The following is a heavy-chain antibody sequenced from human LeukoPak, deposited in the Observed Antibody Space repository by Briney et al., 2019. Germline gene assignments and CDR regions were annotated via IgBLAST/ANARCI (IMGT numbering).Heavy chain of an antibody. CDR1: GYTFASYG. CDR2: VSAHSGNT. Sequence: ASVKVCCKASGYTFASYGISWLRQAPGQGLEWVGGVSAHSGNTKYAERVQGRASMTADTSTSTAYMELRSLRSDDTALYYCARVSCGYNCHYAMDVWGQGTTVTVSS. V-gene: IGHV1-18*01. CDR3: ARVSCGYNCHYAMDV. D-gene: IGHD5-18*01. J-gene: IGHJ6*02.